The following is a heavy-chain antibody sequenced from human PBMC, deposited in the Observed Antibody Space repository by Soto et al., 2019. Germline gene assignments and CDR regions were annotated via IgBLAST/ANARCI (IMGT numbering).Heavy chain of an antibody. CDR3: PRDRAPYSDSHGFNL. V-gene: IGHV3-7*05. D-gene: IGHD5-18*01. Sequence: DVQLVESGGGLVQPGGSLTLSCAASEFTFSSYYMSWVRHAPGKGLEWVANIKHDGGARAYFDAVKGRFTISRDNAKNSLYLQMNDLRAADPAVYFCPRDRAPYSDSHGFNLWGQGTLVTVSS. CDR2: IKHDGGAR. CDR1: EFTFSSYY. J-gene: IGHJ4*02.